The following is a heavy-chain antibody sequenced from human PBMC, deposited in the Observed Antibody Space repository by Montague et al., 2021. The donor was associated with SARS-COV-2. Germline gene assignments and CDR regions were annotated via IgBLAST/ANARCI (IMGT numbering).Heavy chain of an antibody. CDR3: ARHGTPGYGPFDS. D-gene: IGHD5-12*01. CDR1: GDSISSSSYF. Sequence: SETLSLTCSVSGDSISSSSYFWGWIRQPPGKGLEWIGSSYYSGSTFYNPSLKSRVTISVDTSKKQFSLKLTSVTAADTALYFCARHGTPGYGPFDSWGQGTPVAVSS. J-gene: IGHJ4*02. CDR2: SYYSGST. V-gene: IGHV4-39*01.